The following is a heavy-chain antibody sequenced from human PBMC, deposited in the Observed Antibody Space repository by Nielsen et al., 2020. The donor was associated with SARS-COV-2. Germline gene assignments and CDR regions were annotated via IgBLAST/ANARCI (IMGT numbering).Heavy chain of an antibody. Sequence: SLKISCVASGFTFDNYAMHWVRQAPGRGPEWVSGISWGSSSVGYADSVKGRFTISRDNGRNSLYLQMNSLRAEDTALYHCARGQFDFDYWGQGTLVTVSS. CDR3: ARGQFDFDY. V-gene: IGHV3-9*01. D-gene: IGHD3-3*01. J-gene: IGHJ4*02. CDR1: GFTFDNYA. CDR2: ISWGSSSV.